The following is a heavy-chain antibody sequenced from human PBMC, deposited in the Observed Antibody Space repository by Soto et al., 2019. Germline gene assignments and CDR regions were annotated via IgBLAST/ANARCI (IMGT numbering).Heavy chain of an antibody. CDR1: ADSINSGGYY. CDR2: INHSGST. J-gene: IGHJ4*02. Sequence: PSETLSLTCTVSADSINSGGYYWSWIRQPPGKGLEWIGEINHSGSTNYNPSLKSRVTISVDTSKNQFSLKLSSVTAADTAVYYCARAAPRYCSGARCYSGRDYWGQETLVTVSS. CDR3: ARAAPRYCSGARCYSGRDY. D-gene: IGHD2-15*01. V-gene: IGHV4-34*01.